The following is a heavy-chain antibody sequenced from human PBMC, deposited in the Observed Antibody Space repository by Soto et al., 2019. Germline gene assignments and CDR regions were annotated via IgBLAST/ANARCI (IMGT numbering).Heavy chain of an antibody. CDR1: GGTFSSYA. D-gene: IGHD3-10*01. CDR3: ARSRITMVRGEIYYYYGMDV. V-gene: IGHV1-69*01. CDR2: IIPIFGTA. J-gene: IGHJ6*02. Sequence: QVQLVQSGAEVKKPGSSVKVSCKASGGTFSSYAISWVRQAPGQGFEWMGGIIPIFGTANYAQKFQGRVTITADESTSTAYMELSSLRSEDTAVYYCARSRITMVRGEIYYYYGMDVWGQGTTVTVSS.